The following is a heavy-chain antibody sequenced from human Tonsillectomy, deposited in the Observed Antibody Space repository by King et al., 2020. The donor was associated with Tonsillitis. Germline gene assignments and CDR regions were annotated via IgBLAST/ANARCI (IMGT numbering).Heavy chain of an antibody. CDR3: ARDSRWAFDY. V-gene: IGHV3-48*02. CDR2: IGGGGGTV. D-gene: IGHD1-26*01. CDR1: GFTFSSDS. J-gene: IGHJ4*02. Sequence: VQLVESGGGLAQPGGSLRLSCVASGFTFSSDSMNWVRQAQGKGLEWVAYIGGGGGTVSYADSVKGRFTISSYTGKNSLSLQMNSLRDEDTAVYFCARDSRWAFDYWGQGSLVTVSS.